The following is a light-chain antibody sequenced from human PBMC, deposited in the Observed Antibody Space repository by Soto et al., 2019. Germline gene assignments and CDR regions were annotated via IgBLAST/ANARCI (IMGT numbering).Light chain of an antibody. CDR2: SNN. J-gene: IGLJ1*01. CDR1: SSNIGSNT. Sequence: SVLTQPPSESATPGQRVTISCSGSSSNIGSNTVNWYQQLPGTAPKLLIYSNNQRPSGVPDRFSGSKSGTSASLAISGLQSEDEADYYCAAWDDSLNTYVFATGTKVTVL. V-gene: IGLV1-44*01. CDR3: AAWDDSLNTYV.